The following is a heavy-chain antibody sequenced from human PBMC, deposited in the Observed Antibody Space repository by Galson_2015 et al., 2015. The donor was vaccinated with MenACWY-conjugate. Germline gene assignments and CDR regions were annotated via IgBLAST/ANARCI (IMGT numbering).Heavy chain of an antibody. J-gene: IGHJ5*02. Sequence: SETLSLTCPVSGASMSNYSCTWVRQSPEKGLEWIGHIYHSGATNYNPSLQSRVIISADASKSQISLNLASVTAADTAVYFCARRATTGWFDPWGQGTQVTVSS. CDR3: ARRATTGWFDP. V-gene: IGHV4-59*13. CDR2: IYHSGAT. CDR1: GASMSNYS. D-gene: IGHD4-17*01.